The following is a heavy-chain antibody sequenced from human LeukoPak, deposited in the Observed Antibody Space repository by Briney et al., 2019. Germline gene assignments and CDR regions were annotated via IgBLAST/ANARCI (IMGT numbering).Heavy chain of an antibody. CDR2: INPNSGDT. CDR1: GHTFTGYY. D-gene: IGHD6-13*01. CDR3: ARGVLPGIAAAPYEFDP. J-gene: IGHJ5*02. Sequence: ASVKVSCKTSGHTFTGYYMHWVRQAPGQGLEWMGWINPNSGDTDYAQKFQGRVTMTRDTSVGTGYMELTSLRSDDTAVYYCARGVLPGIAAAPYEFDPWGQGTLVTVSS. V-gene: IGHV1-2*02.